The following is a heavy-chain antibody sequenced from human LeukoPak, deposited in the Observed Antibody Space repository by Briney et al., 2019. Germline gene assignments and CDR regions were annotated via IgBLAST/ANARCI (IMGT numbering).Heavy chain of an antibody. CDR3: ARERGMGI. J-gene: IGHJ3*02. CDR1: GGSFSGYY. D-gene: IGHD3-16*01. V-gene: IGHV4-34*01. Sequence: PSETLSLTCAVYGGSFSGYYWSWIRQPPGKGLEWIGEINHSGSTNYNPSLKSRATISVDTSKNQFSLNLSSVTAADTAVYYCARERGMGIWGQGTMVTVSS. CDR2: INHSGST.